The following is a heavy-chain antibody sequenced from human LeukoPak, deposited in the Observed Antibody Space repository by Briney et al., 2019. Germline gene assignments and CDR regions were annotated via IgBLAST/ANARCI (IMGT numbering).Heavy chain of an antibody. Sequence: KPSETLSLTCAVYGGSFSGYYWSWIRQPPGKGLEWIGEINHSGSTNYNPSLKSRVTISVDTSKNQFSLKLSSVTAADTAVYYCARGPSAYDSSGDVFDYGGQGTLVTVSS. D-gene: IGHD3-22*01. V-gene: IGHV4-34*01. CDR1: GGSFSGYY. J-gene: IGHJ4*02. CDR2: INHSGST. CDR3: ARGPSAYDSSGDVFDY.